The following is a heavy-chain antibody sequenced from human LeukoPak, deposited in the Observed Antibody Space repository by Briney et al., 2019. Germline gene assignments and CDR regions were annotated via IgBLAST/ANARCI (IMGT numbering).Heavy chain of an antibody. Sequence: ASVKVSCKASGYTFTSYGISWVRQAPGQWLEWMGWISAYNGNTYYAQKLQGRVTMTTDTSTSTAYMELRSLRSDDTAVYYCARGTPGYYDSSGYYYLPFDYWGQGTLVTVSS. CDR3: ARGTPGYYDSSGYYYLPFDY. CDR1: GYTFTSYG. V-gene: IGHV1-18*01. J-gene: IGHJ4*02. CDR2: ISAYNGNT. D-gene: IGHD3-22*01.